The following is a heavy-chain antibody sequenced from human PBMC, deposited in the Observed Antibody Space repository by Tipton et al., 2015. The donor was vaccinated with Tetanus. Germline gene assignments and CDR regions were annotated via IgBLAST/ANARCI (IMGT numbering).Heavy chain of an antibody. J-gene: IGHJ4*02. Sequence: TLSLTCSVSGGSISGSSHYWGWIRQPPGKGLEWIGIIHYSGRTYYNPSLKSRVTVSVDMSRNQVSLSLSSVTAADTAVYYCTRLRYCYGGSCHHDYWGQGTLVTVSS. V-gene: IGHV4-39*01. CDR3: TRLRYCYGGSCHHDY. CDR2: IHYSGRT. D-gene: IGHD2-15*01. CDR1: GGSISGSSHY.